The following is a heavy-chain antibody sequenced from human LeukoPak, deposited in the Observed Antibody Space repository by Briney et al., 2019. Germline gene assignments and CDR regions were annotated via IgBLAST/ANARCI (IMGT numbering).Heavy chain of an antibody. D-gene: IGHD6-19*01. CDR1: GYTFTNYG. V-gene: IGHV1-18*01. Sequence: GASVKVSCKASGYTFTNYGISWVRQAPGQGLEWLGWISVYSGNTNYEQKVQGRVTMTTDTSTSTAYPDLTSLRFDDTAVYYCARGGSGWSFDQWGQGTLVTVSS. CDR3: ARGGSGWSFDQ. J-gene: IGHJ4*02. CDR2: ISVYSGNT.